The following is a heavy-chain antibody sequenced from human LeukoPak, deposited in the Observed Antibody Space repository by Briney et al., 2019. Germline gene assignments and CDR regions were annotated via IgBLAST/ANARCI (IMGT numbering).Heavy chain of an antibody. Sequence: SQTLSLTCTVSGGSISSGSYYWSWIWQPAGKGLEWIGRIYTSGSTNYNPSLKSRVTISVDTSKNQFSLKLSSVTAADTAVYYCARDQKLESQPSYFDYWGQGTLVTVSS. J-gene: IGHJ4*02. CDR1: GGSISSGSYY. CDR3: ARDQKLESQPSYFDY. CDR2: IYTSGST. D-gene: IGHD1-1*01. V-gene: IGHV4-61*02.